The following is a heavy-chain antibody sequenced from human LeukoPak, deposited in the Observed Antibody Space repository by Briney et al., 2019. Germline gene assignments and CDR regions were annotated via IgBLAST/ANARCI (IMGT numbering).Heavy chain of an antibody. CDR3: ARDARDSGSY. V-gene: IGHV3-11*01. D-gene: IGHD1-26*01. J-gene: IGHJ4*02. CDR1: GFTFSDSY. CDR2: ISSSGSTI. Sequence: GGPLRLSCAASGFTFSDSYMSWIRQAPGKGLEWVSYISSSGSTIYYADSVKGRSTTSRDDAKNSLYLQMNSLRAEDTAVYYCARDARDSGSYWGQGTLVTVSS.